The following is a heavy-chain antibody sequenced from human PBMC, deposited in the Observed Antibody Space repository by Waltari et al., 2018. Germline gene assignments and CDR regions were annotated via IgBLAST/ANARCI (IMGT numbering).Heavy chain of an antibody. D-gene: IGHD6-13*01. Sequence: EVQLVASGGGLVKPGGSLRLSCAASGFTFSSYSLNWVRQAPGRGLEWVSSISSSSSYIYYADSVKGRFTISRDNAKNSLYLQMNSLRAEDTAVYYCARDRGELVFDYWGQGTLVTVSS. CDR2: ISSSSSYI. J-gene: IGHJ4*02. CDR1: GFTFSSYS. V-gene: IGHV3-21*01. CDR3: ARDRGELVFDY.